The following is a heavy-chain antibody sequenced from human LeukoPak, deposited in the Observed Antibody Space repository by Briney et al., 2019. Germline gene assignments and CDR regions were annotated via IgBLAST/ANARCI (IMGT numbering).Heavy chain of an antibody. J-gene: IGHJ4*02. CDR1: GYTLTELS. D-gene: IGHD3-22*01. CDR2: FDPEDGET. V-gene: IGHV1-24*01. CDR3: ATTYYYDSSGYYFPLYYFDY. Sequence: GASVKVSCKVSGYTLTELSMHWVRQAPGKGLEGMGGFDPEDGETIYAQKFQGRVTMTEDTSTDTAYMELSSLRSEDTAVYYCATTYYYDSSGYYFPLYYFDYWGQGTLVTVSS.